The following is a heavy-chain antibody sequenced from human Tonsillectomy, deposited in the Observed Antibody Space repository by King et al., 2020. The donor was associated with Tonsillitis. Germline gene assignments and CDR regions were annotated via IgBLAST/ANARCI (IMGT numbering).Heavy chain of an antibody. CDR3: ARVYCTSTTCRNWFDP. D-gene: IGHD2-2*01. J-gene: IGHJ5*02. Sequence: VQLPQWGAGLLKPSETLSLTCAVYGGAFSGYYWSWIRQPPGKGLEWIGEINHSGSTNYNPSLKSRVTISVDTSKKQLSLKLSSVTAADTAVYYCARVYCTSTTCRNWFDPWGQGTLVTVSS. V-gene: IGHV4-34*01. CDR1: GGAFSGYY. CDR2: INHSGST.